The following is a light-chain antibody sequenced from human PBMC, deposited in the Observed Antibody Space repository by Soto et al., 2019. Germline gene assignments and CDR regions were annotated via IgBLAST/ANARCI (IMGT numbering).Light chain of an antibody. CDR2: EVS. V-gene: IGLV2-18*02. CDR1: SSDVGSYNR. J-gene: IGLJ2*01. Sequence: QSALTQPPSVSGSPGQSVTIYCTGTSSDVGSYNRVSWYQQPPGTAPKLMIYEVSNRPSGVPDRFSGSKSGNKASLTISGLQAEDEADYYCSSYTSSSTLGVFGAGTKLTVL. CDR3: SSYTSSSTLGV.